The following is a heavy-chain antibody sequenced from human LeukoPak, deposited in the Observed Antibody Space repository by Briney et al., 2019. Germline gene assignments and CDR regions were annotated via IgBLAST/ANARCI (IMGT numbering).Heavy chain of an antibody. CDR2: ISGSGGST. CDR1: GFTFSSYA. J-gene: IGHJ4*02. D-gene: IGHD6-19*01. V-gene: IGHV3-23*01. CDR3: AKDLCSSGSAYYFDY. Sequence: GGSLRLSCAASGFTFSSYAMTWVRQAPGKGLEWVSAISGSGGSTYYADSVKGRFTISRDNSKNTLYLQMNSLRAEDTAVYYCAKDLCSSGSAYYFDYWGQGTLVTVSS.